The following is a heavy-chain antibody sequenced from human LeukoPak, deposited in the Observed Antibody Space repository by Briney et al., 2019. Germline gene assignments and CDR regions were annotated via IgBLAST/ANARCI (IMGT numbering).Heavy chain of an antibody. J-gene: IGHJ5*02. CDR3: ARSAYSGSFEALDP. CDR2: MSSSGNLI. D-gene: IGHD1-26*01. V-gene: IGHV3-21*05. Sequence: GGSLRLSCAASGFTFSSYAMNWVRQAPGKGLEWVSYMSSSGNLIYYADSVKGRFTISRDNAKNSLYLQMNSLRAEDTAVYYCARSAYSGSFEALDPWGQGTLVTVSS. CDR1: GFTFSSYA.